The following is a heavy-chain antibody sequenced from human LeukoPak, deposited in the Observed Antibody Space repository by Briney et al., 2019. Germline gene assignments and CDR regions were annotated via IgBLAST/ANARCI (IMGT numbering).Heavy chain of an antibody. CDR2: INPNSGGT. CDR3: ARNTFDI. CDR1: GYTFTSYG. Sequence: ASVKVSCKASGYTFTSYGISWVRQAPGQGLEWMGWINPNSGGTNYAQKFQGRVTMTRDTSISTAYMELSRLRSDDTAVYYRARNTFDIWGQGTMVTVSS. J-gene: IGHJ3*02. V-gene: IGHV1-2*02.